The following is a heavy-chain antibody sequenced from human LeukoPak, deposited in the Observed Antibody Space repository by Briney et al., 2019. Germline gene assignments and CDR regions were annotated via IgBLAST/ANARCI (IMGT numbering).Heavy chain of an antibody. D-gene: IGHD6-19*01. Sequence: ASVKVSCKASGYTFTSYAMHWVRQAPGQRLEWMGWINAGNGNTKYSQKFQGRVTITRDTSASTAYMELSSLRSEDTAVYYCARDIGQWLANWFDPWGQGTLVTVSS. CDR2: INAGNGNT. V-gene: IGHV1-3*01. CDR3: ARDIGQWLANWFDP. J-gene: IGHJ5*02. CDR1: GYTFTSYA.